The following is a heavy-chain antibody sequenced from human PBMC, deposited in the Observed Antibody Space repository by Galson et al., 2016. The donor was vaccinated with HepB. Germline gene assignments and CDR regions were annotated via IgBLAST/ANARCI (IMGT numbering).Heavy chain of an antibody. D-gene: IGHD2-15*01. Sequence: SVKVSCKASGYTFTNYAIHWMRQAFGQRPEWMGWINADNGNTKYSRHFQDRVTITRDTSASTAYMELSGLRSEDSAIYYCVRDPIYCRDNNCFTTQNALDIWGPGTAVTVSS. V-gene: IGHV1-3*01. CDR2: INADNGNT. CDR1: GYTFTNYA. CDR3: VRDPIYCRDNNCFTTQNALDI. J-gene: IGHJ3*02.